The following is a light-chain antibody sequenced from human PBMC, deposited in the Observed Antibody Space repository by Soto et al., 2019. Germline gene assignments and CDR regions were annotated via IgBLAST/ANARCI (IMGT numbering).Light chain of an antibody. CDR3: HQYNNWPPWT. CDR2: GAS. Sequence: EIVMTQSPATLSVSPGERATLYCRASQSVSSNLAWYQQKPGQAPRLLIYGASTRATGIPARFSGSGSGTEFTLTISSLQSADYAVYYCHQYNNWPPWTFGQGTKVDIK. V-gene: IGKV3-15*01. CDR1: QSVSSN. J-gene: IGKJ1*01.